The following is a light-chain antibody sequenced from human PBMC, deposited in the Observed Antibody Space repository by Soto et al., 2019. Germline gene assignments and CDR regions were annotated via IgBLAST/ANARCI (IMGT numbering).Light chain of an antibody. CDR3: QQGFSTPWT. CDR1: QSISTY. CDR2: AAS. V-gene: IGKV1-39*01. Sequence: DIQMTQSPSSLSASVGDRVTITCRASQSISTYLHWYQQKEGKAPELLVYAASNLQSGFPSRFSGSGSGTDFTLTVNSLQAEDFATYYCQQGFSTPWTFGQVTKVDNK. J-gene: IGKJ1*01.